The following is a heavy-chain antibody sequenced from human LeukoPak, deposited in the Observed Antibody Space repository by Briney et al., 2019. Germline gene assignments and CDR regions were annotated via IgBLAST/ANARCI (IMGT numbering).Heavy chain of an antibody. CDR2: INTDGSTT. CDR3: TRYLSGGFDS. J-gene: IGHJ4*02. Sequence: GGSLRLSCVGSGFTFSSYWMLWVRQAPGKGLVWVSRINTDGSTTSYADSVRGRFTFSRDNAKNTLYLQMNSLRAEDTAVYYCTRYLSGGFDSWGQGTLVTVSS. CDR1: GFTFSSYW. D-gene: IGHD2-15*01. V-gene: IGHV3-74*01.